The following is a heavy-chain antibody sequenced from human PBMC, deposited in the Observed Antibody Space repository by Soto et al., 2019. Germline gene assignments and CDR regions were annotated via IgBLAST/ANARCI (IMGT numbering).Heavy chain of an antibody. D-gene: IGHD3-10*01. Sequence: QVQLQQWGAGLLKPSETLSLTCAVYGGSFSGYYWSWIRQPPGKGLEWIGEIYHSGSTNYSPSLKSRVTISVDTSKSQFSRKLSSVTAADTAVYYCASSAALYYYGSGSRGFDPWGQGTLVTVSS. CDR3: ASSAALYYYGSGSRGFDP. CDR2: IYHSGST. CDR1: GGSFSGYY. J-gene: IGHJ5*02. V-gene: IGHV4-34*01.